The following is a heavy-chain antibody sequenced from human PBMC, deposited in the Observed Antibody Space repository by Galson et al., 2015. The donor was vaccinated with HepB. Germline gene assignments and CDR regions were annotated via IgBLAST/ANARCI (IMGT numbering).Heavy chain of an antibody. CDR1: GYSISSSNW. Sequence: SETLSLTCAVSGYSISSSNWWGWIRQPPGEGLEWIGYISYSGSTYYNPSLKSRVTMSVDTSKNQFSLRLTSVTAVDTAVYYCAVKSSSYLPFDPWGQGTLVTVSS. D-gene: IGHD6-6*01. CDR3: AVKSSSYLPFDP. V-gene: IGHV4-28*01. J-gene: IGHJ5*02. CDR2: ISYSGST.